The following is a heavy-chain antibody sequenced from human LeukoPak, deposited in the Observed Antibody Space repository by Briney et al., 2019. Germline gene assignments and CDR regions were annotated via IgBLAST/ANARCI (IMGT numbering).Heavy chain of an antibody. J-gene: IGHJ4*02. CDR3: ARRKRAYDGRGYDY. V-gene: IGHV4-59*01. D-gene: IGHD3-22*01. Sequence: SETLSLTCTVSGGSMSSYYWSWIRQPPGKGLEWIGYIYYSGSTSYNPSLKSRVTISVDTSKNQSSLKLTSVTAADTAVYYCARRKRAYDGRGYDYWGQGTLVTVSS. CDR1: GGSMSSYY. CDR2: IYYSGST.